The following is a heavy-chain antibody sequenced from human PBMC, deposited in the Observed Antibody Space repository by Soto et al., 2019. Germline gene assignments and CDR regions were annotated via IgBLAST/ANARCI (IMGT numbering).Heavy chain of an antibody. D-gene: IGHD2-15*01. V-gene: IGHV1-69*13. Sequence: SVKVSCKASGGTFSSYAISWVRQAPGQGLEWMGGIIPIFGTANYAQKFQGRVTITADESTSTAYMELSSLRSEDTAVYYCARAGVAAPVVSYYFDYWGQGTLVTVPS. J-gene: IGHJ4*02. CDR1: GGTFSSYA. CDR3: ARAGVAAPVVSYYFDY. CDR2: IIPIFGTA.